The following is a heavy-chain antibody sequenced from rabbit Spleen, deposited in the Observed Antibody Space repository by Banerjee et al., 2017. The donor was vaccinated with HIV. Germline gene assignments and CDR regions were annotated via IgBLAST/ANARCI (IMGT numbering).Heavy chain of an antibody. Sequence: QEQLVESGGGLVQPEGSLTLTCTASGFSFSNNYYMCWVRQAPGKGLEWIGCIHTRSSGSIYYATWAKGRFAISSDNAQSTVDLKMTSLTAADTATYFCARAIVPWLGLTRLDLWGPGTLVTVS. D-gene: IGHD4-1*01. J-gene: IGHJ6*01. V-gene: IGHV1S45*01. CDR2: IHTRSSGSI. CDR1: GFSFSNNYY. CDR3: ARAIVPWLGLTRLDL.